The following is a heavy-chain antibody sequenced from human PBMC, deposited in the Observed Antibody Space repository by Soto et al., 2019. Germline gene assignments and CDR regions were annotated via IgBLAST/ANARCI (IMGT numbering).Heavy chain of an antibody. D-gene: IGHD4-4*01. CDR1: GGTFSNSA. J-gene: IGHJ4*02. V-gene: IGHV1-69*01. Sequence: QVQLMQSWAEVKKPGSSVKVHCTASGGTFSNSAISWVRQAPGQGLEWMGGITPVFGTADYAQKFRGRVTQTADESTSTAYRQLNSLPSEDTAVYYCAGSGMATVVDFDYWGQGTLVTVSS. CDR3: AGSGMATVVDFDY. CDR2: ITPVFGTA.